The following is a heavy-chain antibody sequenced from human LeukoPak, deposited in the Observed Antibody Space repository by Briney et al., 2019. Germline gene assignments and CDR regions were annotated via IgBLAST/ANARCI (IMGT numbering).Heavy chain of an antibody. J-gene: IGHJ4*02. D-gene: IGHD2-8*01. CDR2: IYYSGSS. Sequence: PSETLSLTRTVSGGSISSGHYFGNWIRQPPGKGLEWIGSIYYSGSSQYNPSLRSRVTLLVDRSKNQFSLKLTSVTAADTAVYYCARSGYCVNDVCYPDPFFDYWGQGTLVTVSS. CDR1: GGSISSGHYF. CDR3: ARSGYCVNDVCYPDPFFDY. V-gene: IGHV4-30-4*01.